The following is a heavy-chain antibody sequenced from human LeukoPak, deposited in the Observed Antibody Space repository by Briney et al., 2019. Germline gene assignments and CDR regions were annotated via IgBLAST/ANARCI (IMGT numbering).Heavy chain of an antibody. Sequence: SETLSLTCAVSGYSISSGYYRGWIRQPPGKGLEWIGSIYHSGSTYYNPSLKSRVTISVDTSKNQFSLRLSSVTAADTAVYYCARLILSTWYFDYWGQGTLVTVSS. CDR3: ARLILSTWYFDY. CDR2: IYHSGST. J-gene: IGHJ4*02. V-gene: IGHV4-38-2*01. CDR1: GYSISSGYY. D-gene: IGHD3-16*01.